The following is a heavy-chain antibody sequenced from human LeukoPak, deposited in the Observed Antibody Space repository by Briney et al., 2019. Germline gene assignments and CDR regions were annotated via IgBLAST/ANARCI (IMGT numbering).Heavy chain of an antibody. CDR1: GFTFSSYA. D-gene: IGHD6-19*01. Sequence: PGGSLRLSCAASGFTFSSYAMSWVRQAPGKGLEWVSAISGSGGSTYYADSVKGRFTTSRDNSKNTLYLQMNSLRAEDTAVYYCANVMLIAVAGTVDYWGQGTLVPSPQ. V-gene: IGHV3-23*01. J-gene: IGHJ4*02. CDR2: ISGSGGST. CDR3: ANVMLIAVAGTVDY.